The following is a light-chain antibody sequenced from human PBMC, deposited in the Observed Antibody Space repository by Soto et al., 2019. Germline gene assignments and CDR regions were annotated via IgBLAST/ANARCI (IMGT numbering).Light chain of an antibody. Sequence: DLQMTQSPSSLSASVGDRVTITCRASQSISSYLNWYHQEPGKAPKLLIYSASSLQSGVPSRFSGSGSGTDFTLTISSLQPEDFATYYCQQSYTTPWTFGQGTKVEIK. J-gene: IGKJ1*01. V-gene: IGKV1-39*01. CDR3: QQSYTTPWT. CDR1: QSISSY. CDR2: SAS.